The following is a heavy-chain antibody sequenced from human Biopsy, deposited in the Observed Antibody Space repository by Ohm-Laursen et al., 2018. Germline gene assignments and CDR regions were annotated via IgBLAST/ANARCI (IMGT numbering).Heavy chain of an antibody. Sequence: SLRLSCAASGFPVSDYYVSRIRQAPGRGLKWVSDINSSGSTKYHAESVKGRFTISRDNAMNSVYLQMNSLRGEDTAVYYCARAVGIAAAPIDYWGQGTLVTVSS. J-gene: IGHJ4*02. CDR2: INSSGSTK. CDR3: ARAVGIAAAPIDY. V-gene: IGHV3-11*01. CDR1: GFPVSDYY. D-gene: IGHD2-15*01.